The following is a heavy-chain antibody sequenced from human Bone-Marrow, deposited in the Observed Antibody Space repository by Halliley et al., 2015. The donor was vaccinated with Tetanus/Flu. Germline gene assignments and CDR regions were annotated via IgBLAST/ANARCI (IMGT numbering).Heavy chain of an antibody. V-gene: IGHV4-59*02. J-gene: IGHJ3*02. CDR2: IFYSGIT. D-gene: IGHD3-22*01. CDR1: GGSVSSDY. CDR3: ARNLQGSGYYYREDAFDI. Sequence: TLSLTCTVSGGSVSSDYWSWIRQSPGRGREWIGDIFYSGITNYNPSLKSRVTMSVDTSDNVFTLNLTSVTAADTAVYYCARNLQGSGYYYREDAFDIWGQGAVVTVSS.